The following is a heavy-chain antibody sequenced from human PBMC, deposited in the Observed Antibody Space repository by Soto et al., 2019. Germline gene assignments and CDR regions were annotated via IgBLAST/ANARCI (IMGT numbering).Heavy chain of an antibody. D-gene: IGHD6-13*01. J-gene: IGHJ4*02. Sequence: CCASCKIIVLNYGISIVKKIPGKGLEWVSSISYNGGTTYYADSVKGRFTISRDNSKNTLYLQMNSLRAEDTAVYYCAKDPQHLIVYFDYWGQGTYVTVSS. CDR1: KIIVLNYG. CDR2: ISYNGGTT. CDR3: AKDPQHLIVYFDY. V-gene: IGHV3-23*01.